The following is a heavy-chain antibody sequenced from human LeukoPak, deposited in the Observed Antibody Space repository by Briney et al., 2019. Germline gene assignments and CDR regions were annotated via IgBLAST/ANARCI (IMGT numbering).Heavy chain of an antibody. CDR1: VFTFSNYC. V-gene: IGHV3-7*01. D-gene: IGHD3-10*01. CDR3: ARDDGFRGVDC. J-gene: IGHJ4*02. Sequence: GGALRLSCAASVFTFSNYCMSWVREAPGEGVEWGSHIKPDGGEEYYVDSLKGRFTVSRDNARNSLYLQMNGLRVEDTALYYCARDDGFRGVDCWGQGTLVTVSS. CDR2: IKPDGGEE.